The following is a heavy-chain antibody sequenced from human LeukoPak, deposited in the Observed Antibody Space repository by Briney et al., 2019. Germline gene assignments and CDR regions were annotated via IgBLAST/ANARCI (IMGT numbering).Heavy chain of an antibody. D-gene: IGHD4-23*01. CDR3: ASTVGGVLYYYYYMDV. V-gene: IGHV1-69*05. Sequence: GSSVKVSCKASGGTFSSYAISWVRQAPGQGLEWMGGIIPIFGTANYAQKFQGRVTITTGESTSTAYMELSRLRSEDTAVYYCASTVGGVLYYYYYMDVWGKRATVTVPS. CDR1: GGTFSSYA. J-gene: IGHJ6*03. CDR2: IIPIFGTA.